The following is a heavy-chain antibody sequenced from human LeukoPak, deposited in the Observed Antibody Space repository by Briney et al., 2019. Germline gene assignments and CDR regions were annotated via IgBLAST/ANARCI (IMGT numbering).Heavy chain of an antibody. Sequence: SETLSLTCTVSGGSISNYYWSWIRQPAGKGLEWIGRIYTSGSTNYNPSLKSRVTMSVDTSKNRFSLKLSSLTAADTAVYYCARATPTAMFDYWGQGTPVTVSS. J-gene: IGHJ4*02. CDR1: GGSISNYY. D-gene: IGHD5-18*01. V-gene: IGHV4-4*07. CDR3: ARATPTAMFDY. CDR2: IYTSGST.